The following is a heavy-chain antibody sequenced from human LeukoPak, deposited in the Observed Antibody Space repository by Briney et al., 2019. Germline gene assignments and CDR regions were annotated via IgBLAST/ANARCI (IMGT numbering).Heavy chain of an antibody. J-gene: IGHJ4*02. CDR1: GVSISSSNSY. V-gene: IGHV4-39*01. D-gene: IGHD3/OR15-3a*01. CDR2: IYYSGNT. CDR3: ARQTGSGLFILP. Sequence: KSSETLSLTCTVSGVSISSSNSYWGWIRQPPGKGLEWIGSIYYSGNTYHNASLKSQVSISIDTSKNQFSLRLTSVTAADTAVYYCARQTGSGLFILPGGQGTLVTVSS.